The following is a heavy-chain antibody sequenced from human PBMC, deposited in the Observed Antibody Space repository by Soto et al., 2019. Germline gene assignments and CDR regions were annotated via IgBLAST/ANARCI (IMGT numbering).Heavy chain of an antibody. CDR2: ISSNGGST. V-gene: IGHV3-64*02. Sequence: EVQLVESGEGLVQPGGSLRLSCAASGFTFSSYAMHWVRQAPGKGLEYVSAISSNGGSTYYADYVKGRFTISRDNSKNTLYLQMGSLRAEDMAVYYCARDGMDVWGQGTTVTVSS. CDR1: GFTFSSYA. J-gene: IGHJ6*02. CDR3: ARDGMDV.